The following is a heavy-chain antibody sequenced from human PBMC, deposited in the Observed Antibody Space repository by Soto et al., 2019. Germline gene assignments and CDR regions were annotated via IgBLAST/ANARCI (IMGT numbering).Heavy chain of an antibody. D-gene: IGHD2-21*02. CDR1: GFTFSSYA. CDR2: ISGSGGST. CDR3: AKDLNCGGDCYSIYYYYGMDV. J-gene: IGHJ6*02. Sequence: GGSLRLSCAASGFTFSSYAMSWVRQAPGKGLEWVSAISGSGGSTYYADSVKGRFTISRDNSKNTLYLQMNSLRAEDTAVYYCAKDLNCGGDCYSIYYYYGMDVWGQGTTVTVSS. V-gene: IGHV3-23*01.